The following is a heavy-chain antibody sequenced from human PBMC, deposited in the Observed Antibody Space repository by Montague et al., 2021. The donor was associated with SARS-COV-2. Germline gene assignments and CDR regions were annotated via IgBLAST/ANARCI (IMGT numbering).Heavy chain of an antibody. CDR1: GFTFSSYA. V-gene: IGHV3-30*14. CDR3: ARGDTMVRGVIIVD. D-gene: IGHD3-10*01. J-gene: IGHJ4*02. Sequence: SLRLSCAASGFTFSSYAMHWVRQAPGKGLEWVAVISYDGSNNYYXDSVKGRSTISRDNSKNTLYLQMNSLRAEDTAVYYCARGDTMVRGVIIVDWGQGTMVTVSS. CDR2: ISYDGSNN.